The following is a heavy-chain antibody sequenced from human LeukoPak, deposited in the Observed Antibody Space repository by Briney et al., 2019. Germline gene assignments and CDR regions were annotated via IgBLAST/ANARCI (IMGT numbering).Heavy chain of an antibody. CDR1: GFTVSSNY. CDR2: IYTGGST. V-gene: IGHV3-53*01. J-gene: IGHJ4*02. CDR3: ARLIAAAGRVYFDS. D-gene: IGHD6-13*01. Sequence: GGSLRLSCAASGFTVSSNYMSWVRQAPGKGLEYVSVIYTGGSTYYADPVKGRFTISRDKSKNTLDLQMDSLRAEDTAVYYCARLIAAAGRVYFDSWGQGTLVTVSS.